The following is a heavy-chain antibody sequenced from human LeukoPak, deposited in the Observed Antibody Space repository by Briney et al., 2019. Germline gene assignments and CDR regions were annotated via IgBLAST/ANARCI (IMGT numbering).Heavy chain of an antibody. CDR3: AKDGYVSWAYQLSHFDY. D-gene: IGHD2-2*03. CDR1: AFTFSSYT. V-gene: IGHV3-23*01. CDR2: ISNSGGST. Sequence: GGSLRLSCAASAFTFSSYTMSWLRQAPGKGLEWVSAISNSGGSTYYADSVKGRFTISRDNSKTTLYLQMNSLRAEDTAVYYCAKDGYVSWAYQLSHFDYWGQGTLVTVSS. J-gene: IGHJ4*02.